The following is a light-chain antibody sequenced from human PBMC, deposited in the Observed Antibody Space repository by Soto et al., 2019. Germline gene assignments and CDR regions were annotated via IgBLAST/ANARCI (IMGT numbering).Light chain of an antibody. V-gene: IGKV3-20*01. CDR3: QQYGSSPTWT. Sequence: ECVLTQSPGTLSLSPGQRATLSCRASQSVSSNYLAWYQQKPGQAPRLLIYGASTRATGIPDRFSGSGSGTDFTLTISRLEPEDSAVYYCQQYGSSPTWTFGQGTKVDIK. CDR2: GAS. J-gene: IGKJ1*01. CDR1: QSVSSNY.